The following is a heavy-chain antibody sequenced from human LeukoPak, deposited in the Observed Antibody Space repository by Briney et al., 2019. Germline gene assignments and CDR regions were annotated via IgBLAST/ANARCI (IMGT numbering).Heavy chain of an antibody. CDR2: IYHSGST. D-gene: IGHD4-17*01. J-gene: IGHJ4*02. Sequence: SGTLSLTCAVSGGSISSSNWWSWVRQPPGKGLEWIGEIYHSGSTNYNPSLKSRVTISVDKSKNQFSLKLSSVTAADTAVYYCARDNDGDEPYYFDYWGQGTLVTVSS. CDR3: ARDNDGDEPYYFDY. CDR1: GGSISSSNW. V-gene: IGHV4-4*02.